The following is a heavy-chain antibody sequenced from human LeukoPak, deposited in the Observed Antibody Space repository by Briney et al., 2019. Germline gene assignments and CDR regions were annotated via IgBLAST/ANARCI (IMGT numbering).Heavy chain of an antibody. D-gene: IGHD3-10*01. J-gene: IGHJ4*02. Sequence: SETLSLTCSVSGGSLSTYYWSWIRQPAGKGLEWIGRIYTTGGTNYNPYLKSRVTMSVDTSKNQFSLKLSSVTAADTAVYYCARGRIGSLTMVRGVIFDYWGQGTLVTVSS. CDR2: IYTTGGT. CDR1: GGSLSTYY. CDR3: ARGRIGSLTMVRGVIFDY. V-gene: IGHV4-4*07.